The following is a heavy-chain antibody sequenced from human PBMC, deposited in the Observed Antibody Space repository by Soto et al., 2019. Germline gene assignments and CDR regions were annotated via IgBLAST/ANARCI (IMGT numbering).Heavy chain of an antibody. J-gene: IGHJ4*02. Sequence: GAPVKVSCTASGYTITIYGIFWVPPAPGQRLEWMGWINAGNGNTKSSRKFQGRVTMTRDTSTSTVYMELSSLRSEDTAVDYCARVYSSGLGDTEYCGQGTLVTGSA. V-gene: IGHV1-3*01. CDR1: GYTITIYG. CDR2: INAGNGNT. CDR3: ARVYSSGLGDTEY. D-gene: IGHD3-22*01.